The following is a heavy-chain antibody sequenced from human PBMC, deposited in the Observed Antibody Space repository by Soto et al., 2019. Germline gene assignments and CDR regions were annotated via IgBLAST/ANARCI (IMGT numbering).Heavy chain of an antibody. CDR2: ISWNSGNI. J-gene: IGHJ6*02. CDR3: AKDMGNYGDFDAMDV. D-gene: IGHD4-17*01. CDR1: GFTFDDFA. V-gene: IGHV3-9*01. Sequence: AGGSLRLSCAASGFTFDDFAMHWVRQAPGKGLEWVSGISWNSGNIGYADSVKGRFTISRDNAKKSLYLQMNSLRAEDTALYYCAKDMGNYGDFDAMDVWGQGTTVTVSS.